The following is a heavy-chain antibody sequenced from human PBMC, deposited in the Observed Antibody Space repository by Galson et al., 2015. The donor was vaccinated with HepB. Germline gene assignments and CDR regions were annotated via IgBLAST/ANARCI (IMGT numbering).Heavy chain of an antibody. D-gene: IGHD1-26*01. CDR1: GFTFSSYT. J-gene: IGHJ4*02. V-gene: IGHV3-48*02. Sequence: SLRLSCAASGFTFSSYTMNWVRQAPGKGLEWVSSISGSYTIYYADPVKGRFTISRDNAKNSLYQQMNSLRDEDTAVYYCARRSSGNSFDYWGRGTLVTVSS. CDR3: ARRSSGNSFDY. CDR2: ISGSYTI.